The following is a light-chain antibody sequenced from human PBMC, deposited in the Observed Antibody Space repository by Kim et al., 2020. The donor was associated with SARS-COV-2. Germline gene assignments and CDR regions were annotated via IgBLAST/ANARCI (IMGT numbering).Light chain of an antibody. J-gene: IGKJ1*01. CDR1: QSVSSY. V-gene: IGKV3-15*01. Sequence: EIVLTQSPVALSVSPGERATLSCRASQSVSSYLAWYQQKPGQAPRLLIYGASTRATGIPARFSGSGSGTEFTLTISSLQSEDFAVYYCQKCNHWAPCLFGQGTRV. CDR2: GAS. CDR3: QKCNHWAPCL.